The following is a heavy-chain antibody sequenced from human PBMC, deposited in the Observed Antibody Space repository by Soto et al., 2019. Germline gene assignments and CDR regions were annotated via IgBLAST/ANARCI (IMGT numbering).Heavy chain of an antibody. J-gene: IGHJ5*02. CDR3: ARAKHRITIFGVVILDWFDH. CDR1: VYTFTSYD. Sequence: XSVKVSCKASVYTFTSYDINWVRQATGQGLEWMGWMNPNSGNTGYAQKFQGRVTMTRNTSISTAYMELSSLRSEDTAVYYCARAKHRITIFGVVILDWFDHWRQGALVTVSS. D-gene: IGHD3-3*01. CDR2: MNPNSGNT. V-gene: IGHV1-8*01.